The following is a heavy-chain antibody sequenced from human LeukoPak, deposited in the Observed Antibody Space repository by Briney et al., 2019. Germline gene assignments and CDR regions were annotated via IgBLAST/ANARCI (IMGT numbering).Heavy chain of an antibody. D-gene: IGHD6-19*01. V-gene: IGHV3-30*03. CDR2: ISYDGSNK. J-gene: IGHJ2*01. CDR3: AREKSPAVFDL. Sequence: GRSLRLSCAASGFTFSSYGMHWVRQAPGKGLEWVAVISYDGSNKYYADSVKGRFTISRDNAKNSLYLQMNSLRAEDTAVYYCAREKSPAVFDLWGRGTLVTVSS. CDR1: GFTFSSYG.